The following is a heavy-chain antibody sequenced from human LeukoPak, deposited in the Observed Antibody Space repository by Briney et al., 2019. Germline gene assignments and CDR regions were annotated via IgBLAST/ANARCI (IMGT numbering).Heavy chain of an antibody. Sequence: QPGGSLRLSCAASGFTFSSYAMSWVRQAPGKGLEWVSAISGSGGSTYYADSVKGRFTISRDNSKNTLYLQMNSLRAEDTAVYYCAKAGRYFDWLYSTYYFDYWGQGTLVTVSS. CDR2: ISGSGGST. CDR1: GFTFSSYA. CDR3: AKAGRYFDWLYSTYYFDY. V-gene: IGHV3-23*01. D-gene: IGHD3-9*01. J-gene: IGHJ4*02.